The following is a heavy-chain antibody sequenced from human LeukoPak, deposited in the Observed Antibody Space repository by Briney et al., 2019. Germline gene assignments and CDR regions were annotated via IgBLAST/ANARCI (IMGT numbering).Heavy chain of an antibody. V-gene: IGHV3-53*01. D-gene: IGHD3-16*01. CDR1: GFTVSSIY. CDR3: AKESPGDLDY. Sequence: GGSLRLSCAVSGFTVSSIYMSWVRQAPGKGLEWVSVITNSGHSTNYADSVKGRFTISRDNSKNTLYLQMNSLRAEDTAVYYCAKESPGDLDYWGQGTLVTVSS. CDR2: ITNSGHST. J-gene: IGHJ4*02.